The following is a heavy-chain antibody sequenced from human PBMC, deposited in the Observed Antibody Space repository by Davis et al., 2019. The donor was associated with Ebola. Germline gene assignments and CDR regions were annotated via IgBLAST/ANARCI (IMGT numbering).Heavy chain of an antibody. CDR2: IYSGGNT. Sequence: GGSLRLSCAGSGFIVSSNYMTWVRQVPGEGLEWVSVIYSGGNTYYGDSVKGRFTISRDNSKNTVYLQMNSLRAEDTAVYYCAQGLFEYWGQGTLVTVSS. J-gene: IGHJ4*02. V-gene: IGHV3-66*01. CDR1: GFIVSSNY. CDR3: AQGLFEY.